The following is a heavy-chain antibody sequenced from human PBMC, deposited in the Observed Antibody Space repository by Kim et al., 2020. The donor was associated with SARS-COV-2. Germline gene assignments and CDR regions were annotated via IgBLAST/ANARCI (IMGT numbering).Heavy chain of an antibody. CDR2: IYYSGST. CDR1: GGSISSSSYY. V-gene: IGHV4-39*01. D-gene: IGHD3-22*01. J-gene: IGHJ4*02. CDR3: ARHYGRSYYYDSSGYYQTFDY. Sequence: SETLSLTCTVYGGSISSSSYYWGWIRQPPGKGLEWIGSIYYSGSTYYNPSLKSRVTISVDTSKNQFSLKLSSVTAADTAVYYCARHYGRSYYYDSSGYYQTFDYWGQGTLVTVSS.